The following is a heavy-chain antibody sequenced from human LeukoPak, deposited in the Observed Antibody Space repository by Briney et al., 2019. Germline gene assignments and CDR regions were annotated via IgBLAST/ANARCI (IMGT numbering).Heavy chain of an antibody. CDR2: ISSRSSYI. CDR3: ARGPYCGGDCYPPWYFDL. CDR1: GFTFSSYS. D-gene: IGHD2-21*02. Sequence: GGSLRLSCAASGFTFSSYSMNWVRQAPGKGLEWVSSISSRSSYIYYADSVKGRFTISRDNAKNSLYLQMNSLRAEDTAVYYCARGPYCGGDCYPPWYFDLWGRGTLVTASS. V-gene: IGHV3-21*01. J-gene: IGHJ2*01.